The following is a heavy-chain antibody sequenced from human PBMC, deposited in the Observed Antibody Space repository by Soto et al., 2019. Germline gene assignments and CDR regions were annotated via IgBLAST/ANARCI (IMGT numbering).Heavy chain of an antibody. CDR3: AKDNLGNFDY. V-gene: IGHV3-7*05. CDR2: IKQDGSEK. Sequence: PGGSLRLSCAASGFSFSSFWMSWVRQAPGKGLEWVANIKQDGSEKYYVDSVKGRFTISRDNAKDSLHLQMNSLTTEDTALYYCAKDNLGNFDYWGQGTLVTVSS. CDR1: GFSFSSFW. D-gene: IGHD3-16*01. J-gene: IGHJ4*02.